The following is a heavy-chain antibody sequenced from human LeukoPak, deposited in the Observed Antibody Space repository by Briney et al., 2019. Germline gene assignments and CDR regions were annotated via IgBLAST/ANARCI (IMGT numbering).Heavy chain of an antibody. CDR2: IYPGDSDT. CDR1: GCSFTSYW. J-gene: IGHJ4*02. V-gene: IGHV5-51*01. Sequence: GESLKISCKGSGCSFTSYWIGWVRQMPGKGLEWMGIIYPGDSDTRYSPSFQGQVTISADKSISTAYLQWSSLKASDTAMYYCARPHYYDSSGYYDWGQGTLVTVSS. CDR3: ARPHYYDSSGYYD. D-gene: IGHD3-22*01.